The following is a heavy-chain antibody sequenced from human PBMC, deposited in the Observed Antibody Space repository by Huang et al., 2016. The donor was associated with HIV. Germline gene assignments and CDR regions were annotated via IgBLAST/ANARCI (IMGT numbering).Heavy chain of an antibody. J-gene: IGHJ4*02. V-gene: IGHV4-34*01. CDR1: GGSFTNHY. CDR2: IDLRGRT. D-gene: IGHD2-21*02. Sequence: VQLRQWGTTLLKPSETLSLKCAVYGGSFTNHYWTWIRQSPGKGPEWIGEIDLRGRTKYNPSLWGRVSMSIDTSKNQFSLNLTAVTDADTAVYFCARPQMTDATSDSSWNYFDSWGQGTLVTVSS. CDR3: ARPQMTDATSDSSWNYFDS.